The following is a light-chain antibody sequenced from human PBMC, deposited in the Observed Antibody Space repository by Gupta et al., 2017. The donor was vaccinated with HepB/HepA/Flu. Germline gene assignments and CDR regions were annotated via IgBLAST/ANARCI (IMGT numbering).Light chain of an antibody. CDR3: QQLNSYPLT. CDR1: PGISSY. Sequence: DIQLTQSPSFLSASVGDRVTITCRASPGISSYLAWYQQKPGKAPQVLIYAASTLQSGVPSRFSGSGSGTEFTLTISSLQPEDFATYFCQQLNSYPLTFGGGTKVEIK. V-gene: IGKV1-9*01. CDR2: AAS. J-gene: IGKJ4*01.